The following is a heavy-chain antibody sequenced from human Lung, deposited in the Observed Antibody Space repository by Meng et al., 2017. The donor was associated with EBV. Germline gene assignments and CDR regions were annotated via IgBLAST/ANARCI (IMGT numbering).Heavy chain of an antibody. Sequence: MQLVESGGVVVQPGGSLRLSCAASGFTFDDYAMHWVRQAPGKGLEWVSFISWDGGSTYYGDSVKGRFTISRDNSKNSLFLQMNSLRVEDSALYYCVKGPTGYVDWYFDLWGRGTLVTVSS. J-gene: IGHJ2*01. CDR1: GFTFDDYA. D-gene: IGHD3-9*01. CDR2: ISWDGGST. V-gene: IGHV3-43D*03. CDR3: VKGPTGYVDWYFDL.